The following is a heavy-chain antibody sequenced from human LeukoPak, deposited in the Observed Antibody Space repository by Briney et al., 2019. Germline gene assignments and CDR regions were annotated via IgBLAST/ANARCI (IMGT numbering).Heavy chain of an antibody. J-gene: IGHJ4*02. Sequence: QAGGSLRLSCTASGFTFGDYAMSWVRQAPGKGLEWVGYIRSKAYGGTTEYAASVKGRFTISRDDSKSIAYLQMNSLKTEDTAVYYCTRVGSSGWYGGDYFDYWGQGTLVTVSS. CDR2: IRSKAYGGTT. CDR3: TRVGSSGWYGGDYFDY. CDR1: GFTFGDYA. V-gene: IGHV3-49*04. D-gene: IGHD6-19*01.